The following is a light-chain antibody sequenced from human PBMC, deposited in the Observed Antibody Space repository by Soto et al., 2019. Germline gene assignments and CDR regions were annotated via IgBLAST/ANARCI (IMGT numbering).Light chain of an antibody. CDR1: QSISTY. CDR2: AAS. V-gene: IGKV1-39*01. CDR3: QQSHSLPYT. J-gene: IGKJ2*01. Sequence: DIQMTQSPSSLSASVGDRVTITCRASQSISTYLNWSQQEPGKAPKLLLYAASRLQSGVPSRFSGSGSGTDFTLTISSLQPEDFATYYCQQSHSLPYTFGQGTKLEIK.